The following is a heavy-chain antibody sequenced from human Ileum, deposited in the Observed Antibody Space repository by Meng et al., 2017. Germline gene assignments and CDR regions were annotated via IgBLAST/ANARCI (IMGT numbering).Heavy chain of an antibody. J-gene: IGHJ4*02. CDR2: INPGGGTT. Sequence: QVRLVQSGPELKKPGASVTISCETSGFTLTRDYMHWVRQAPGQAPEWMGLINPGGGTTRYAQKFQGRVIMTRDTSTSTVYVELSGLRSDDTAVYYCAKAYTSSSPFDYWGQGTLVTVSS. D-gene: IGHD3-10*01. V-gene: IGHV1-46*01. CDR3: AKAYTSSSPFDY. CDR1: GFTLTRDY.